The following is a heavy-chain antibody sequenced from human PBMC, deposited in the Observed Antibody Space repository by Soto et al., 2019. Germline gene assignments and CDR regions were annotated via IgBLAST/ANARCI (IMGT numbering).Heavy chain of an antibody. Sequence: QVQLQESGPGLVKPSQTLSLTCTVSGASIVSSDHYWSWIRQPPGKGLEWIGYIFYTGSTNFNPSLESRTTISADTSKNQFSLELRSVTAADTAVYFCASSGDRYGYVDYWGQGILVTVSS. J-gene: IGHJ4*02. D-gene: IGHD5-18*01. CDR1: GASIVSSDHY. V-gene: IGHV4-30-4*01. CDR3: ASSGDRYGYVDY. CDR2: IFYTGST.